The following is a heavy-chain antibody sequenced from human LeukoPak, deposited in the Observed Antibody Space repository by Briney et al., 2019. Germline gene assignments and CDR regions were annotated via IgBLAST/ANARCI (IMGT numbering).Heavy chain of an antibody. CDR3: ARAPAGGSSWYRYYYYYYMDV. V-gene: IGHV1-2*02. CDR2: INPNSGGT. CDR1: GYTFTGYY. J-gene: IGHJ6*03. Sequence: ASVKVSCKASGYTFTGYYMHWVRQAPGQGLEWMGWINPNSGGTNYAQKFQGRVTMTRDTSISTAYMELRSLRSDDTAVYYCARAPAGGSSWYRYYYYYYMDVWGKGTTVTISS. D-gene: IGHD6-13*01.